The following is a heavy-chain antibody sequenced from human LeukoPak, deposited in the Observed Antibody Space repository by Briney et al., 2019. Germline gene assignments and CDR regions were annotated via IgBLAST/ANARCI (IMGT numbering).Heavy chain of an antibody. D-gene: IGHD6-19*01. V-gene: IGHV1-18*01. CDR1: GYTLTSYG. J-gene: IGHJ4*02. Sequence: ASVKVSCKASGYTLTSYGINWVRQAPGQGLEWMAWISAYSGSTKYAQKFQGRVTITADKSTSTAYMELSSLRSEDTAVYYCARDIPNRSGWYPGHFDYWGQGTLVTVSS. CDR3: ARDIPNRSGWYPGHFDY. CDR2: ISAYSGST.